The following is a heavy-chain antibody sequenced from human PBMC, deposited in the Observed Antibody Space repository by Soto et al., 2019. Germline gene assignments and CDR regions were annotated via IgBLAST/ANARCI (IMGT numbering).Heavy chain of an antibody. CDR1: GFTFSSYG. D-gene: IGHD3-3*01. J-gene: IGHJ6*02. Sequence: PLRHSCAASGFTFSSYGMHRVRQAPGKGLEWVAVISYDGSNKYYADSVKGRFTISRDNSKNTLYLQMNSLRAEDTAVYYCAKGTLDFWSGLLHFNPDYYGMDVWGQGTTVTVSS. CDR2: ISYDGSNK. V-gene: IGHV3-30*18. CDR3: AKGTLDFWSGLLHFNPDYYGMDV.